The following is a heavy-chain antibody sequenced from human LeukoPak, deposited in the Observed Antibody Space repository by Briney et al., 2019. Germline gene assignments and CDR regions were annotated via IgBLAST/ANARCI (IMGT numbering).Heavy chain of an antibody. D-gene: IGHD6-19*01. V-gene: IGHV4-4*07. J-gene: IGHJ4*02. CDR1: GGSISNYH. CDR3: ARRDISSGWSFDY. Sequence: SETLSLTCTVSGGSISNYHWSWIRQPAGKGLEWIGQIHTSGSTNYNPPLKSRVTMSIDTPQNRLSLTIRSVTAADTAVYYCARRDISSGWSFDYWGQGTLVTVSS. CDR2: IHTSGST.